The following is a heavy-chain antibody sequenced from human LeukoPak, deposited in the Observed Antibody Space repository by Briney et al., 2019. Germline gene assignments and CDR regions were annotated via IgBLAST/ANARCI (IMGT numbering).Heavy chain of an antibody. CDR2: FDPEDGET. J-gene: IGHJ3*02. V-gene: IGHV1-24*01. D-gene: IGHD2-2*01. Sequence: ASVKVSCKASGYTLTELSMHWVRQAPGKGLEWMGGFDPEDGETIYAQKFQGRVTMTEDTSTDTAYMELSSLRSDDTAVYYCARGGCSSTSCPRGDAFDIWGQGTMVTVSS. CDR3: ARGGCSSTSCPRGDAFDI. CDR1: GYTLTELS.